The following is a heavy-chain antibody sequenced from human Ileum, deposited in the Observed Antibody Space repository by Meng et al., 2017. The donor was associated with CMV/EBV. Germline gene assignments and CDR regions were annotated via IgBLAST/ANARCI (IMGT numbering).Heavy chain of an antibody. Sequence: QVQLPGPGPVLVKPSETLSLTCTVSGGSSSGYYWGWIRQPATKGLEWIGRVYSSGSTDYNPSLQSRVTMSVDTSKNQFSLKLSSVTAADTAVYYCARGSSSWAFDYWGQGTLVTVSS. J-gene: IGHJ4*02. CDR3: ARGSSSWAFDY. D-gene: IGHD2-2*01. CDR2: VYSSGST. CDR1: GGSSSGYY. V-gene: IGHV4-4*07.